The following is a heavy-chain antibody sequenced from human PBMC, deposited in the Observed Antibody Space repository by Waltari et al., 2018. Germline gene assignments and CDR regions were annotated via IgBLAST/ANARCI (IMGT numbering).Heavy chain of an antibody. Sequence: EVQLVESGGGLVQPGGSLRLSCASAGLTFDVLWMSWVRQAPGTGLEWVANVKDDGSEQNYVDSVKGRFTITRDNTKTILYMEMNNLRVEDTAVYYCARDRATRTGYVDYWGQGALVTVSS. CDR1: GLTFDVLW. J-gene: IGHJ4*02. D-gene: IGHD2-2*01. CDR2: VKDDGSEQ. V-gene: IGHV3-7*01. CDR3: ARDRATRTGYVDY.